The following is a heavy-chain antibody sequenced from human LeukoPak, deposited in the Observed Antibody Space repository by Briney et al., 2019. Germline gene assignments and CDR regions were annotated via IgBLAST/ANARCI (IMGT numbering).Heavy chain of an antibody. CDR3: ARDTRGGGSFD. D-gene: IGHD2-15*01. V-gene: IGHV3-21*01. Sequence: KPGGSLRLSCAASGFTFSIYSMNWVRQAPGKGLEWVSCMSSGSTNIYYADSVRGRFTISRDNAKNSLYLQMNSLRAEDTAVYYCARDTRGGGSFDWGQGTLVTVSS. CDR2: MSSGSTNI. J-gene: IGHJ4*02. CDR1: GFTFSIYS.